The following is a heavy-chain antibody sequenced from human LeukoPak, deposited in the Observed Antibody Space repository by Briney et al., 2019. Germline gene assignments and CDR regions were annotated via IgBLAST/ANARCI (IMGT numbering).Heavy chain of an antibody. D-gene: IGHD1-1*01. CDR1: GASISSDDFY. J-gene: IGHJ4*02. CDR3: ARVVWTYYFDY. V-gene: IGHV4-39*07. Sequence: SETLSLTCKVSGASISSDDFYWGWIRQPPGKGLEWIGSIFYSGSTYYNPSLKSRVTISVDTSKNQFSLKLSSVTAADTAVYYCARVVWTYYFDYWGQGTLVTVSS. CDR2: IFYSGST.